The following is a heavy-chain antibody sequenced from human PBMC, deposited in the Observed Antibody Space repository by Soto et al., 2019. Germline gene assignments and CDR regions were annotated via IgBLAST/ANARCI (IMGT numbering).Heavy chain of an antibody. D-gene: IGHD6-13*01. CDR3: ARIRAAAGYYYGMDV. Sequence: PSETLSLTCAVSGGSISSSNWWSWVRQPPGKGLEWIGEIYHSGSTNYNPSLKSRVTISVDKSKDQFSLKLSSVTAADTAVYYCARIRAAAGYYYGMDVWGQGTTVTVSS. J-gene: IGHJ6*02. V-gene: IGHV4-4*02. CDR2: IYHSGST. CDR1: GGSISSSNW.